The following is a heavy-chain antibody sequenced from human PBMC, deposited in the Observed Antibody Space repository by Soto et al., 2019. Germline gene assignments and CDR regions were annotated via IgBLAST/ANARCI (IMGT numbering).Heavy chain of an antibody. V-gene: IGHV3-33*01. CDR2: IWYDGSNK. Sequence: QVQLVESGGGVVQPGRSLRLSCAASGFTFSSYGMHWVRQAPGKGLEWVAVIWYDGSNKYFADSVKGRFTISRDNSKNTLYLQMSSLRVEDTAVYYCARDVLIVSVAGTVGIDYWGQGTLVTVSS. D-gene: IGHD6-19*01. J-gene: IGHJ4*02. CDR3: ARDVLIVSVAGTVGIDY. CDR1: GFTFSSYG.